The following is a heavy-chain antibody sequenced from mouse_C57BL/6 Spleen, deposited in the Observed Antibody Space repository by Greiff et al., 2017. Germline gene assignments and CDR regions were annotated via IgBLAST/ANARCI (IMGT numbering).Heavy chain of an antibody. CDR1: GYTFTSYW. V-gene: IGHV1-59*01. J-gene: IGHJ4*01. D-gene: IGHD3-2*02. CDR3: ARPLQLRLREGAMDY. Sequence: VQLQQPGAELVRPGTSVKLSCKASGYTFTSYWMHWVKQRPGQGLEWIGVIDPSDSYTNYNQKFKGKATLTVDTSSSTAYMQLSSLTSEDSAVYYCARPLQLRLREGAMDYWGQGTSVTVSS. CDR2: IDPSDSYT.